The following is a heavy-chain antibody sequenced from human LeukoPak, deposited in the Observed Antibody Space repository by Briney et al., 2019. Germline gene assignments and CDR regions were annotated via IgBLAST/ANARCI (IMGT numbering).Heavy chain of an antibody. Sequence: TGGSLRLSCAASGFTFSSYAMSWVRQAPGKWLEWVSGISGSGGSTYYADSVKGRFTISRDNTKNTLYLQMNSLRAEDTAVYYCAKDRHAPGRYCSSTSCFPFDSWGQGTLVTVSS. CDR2: ISGSGGST. J-gene: IGHJ5*01. CDR1: GFTFSSYA. D-gene: IGHD2-2*01. V-gene: IGHV3-23*01. CDR3: AKDRHAPGRYCSSTSCFPFDS.